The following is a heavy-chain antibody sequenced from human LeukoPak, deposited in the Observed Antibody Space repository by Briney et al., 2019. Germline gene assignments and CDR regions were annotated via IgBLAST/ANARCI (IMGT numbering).Heavy chain of an antibody. J-gene: IGHJ4*02. CDR3: ARQDSKVGAYTGPYYFDY. CDR1: GGSISGYY. Sequence: SETLSLTCTVSGGSISGYYWSWIRQPAGKGLEWIRRIYTSGTTHDNPSLKSRVTMSVDTSKNQVSLKVSSVTAADTAVYYCARQDSKVGAYTGPYYFDYWGQGTLVTVSS. V-gene: IGHV4-4*07. D-gene: IGHD1-26*01. CDR2: IYTSGTT.